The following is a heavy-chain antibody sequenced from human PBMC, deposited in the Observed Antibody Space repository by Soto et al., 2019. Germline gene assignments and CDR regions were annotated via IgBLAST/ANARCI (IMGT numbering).Heavy chain of an antibody. V-gene: IGHV1-69*08. CDR2: IITVLGTT. J-gene: IGHJ6*02. Sequence: QVQLVQSGAELKKTGSSVRVSCRASGDTFSSYAVNWVRQAPGRGLEWMGRIITVLGTTDYAQKFKGRVTITAEKSTKTVYMELSSLRSEDTAVYYCARRRYCGYDCYHKHYYGMDVWGQGTTVTAAS. CDR3: ARRRYCGYDCYHKHYYGMDV. D-gene: IGHD2-21*01. CDR1: GDTFSSYA.